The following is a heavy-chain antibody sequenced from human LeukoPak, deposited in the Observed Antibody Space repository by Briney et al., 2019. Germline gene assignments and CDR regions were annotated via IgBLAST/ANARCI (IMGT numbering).Heavy chain of an antibody. CDR3: ARDSVYGWGGP. CDR1: GGSISSGSYY. J-gene: IGHJ5*02. D-gene: IGHD6-19*01. V-gene: IGHV4-61*02. CDR2: IYTSGST. Sequence: SETLSLTCTVSGGSISSGSYYWSWIRQPAGKGLEWIGRIYTSGSTNYSPSLKSRATISVDTSKNQFSLKLSSVTAADTAVYYCARDSVYGWGGPWGQGTLVTVSS.